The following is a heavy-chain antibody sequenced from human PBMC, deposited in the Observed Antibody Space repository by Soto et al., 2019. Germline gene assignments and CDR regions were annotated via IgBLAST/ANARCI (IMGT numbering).Heavy chain of an antibody. D-gene: IGHD6-13*01. J-gene: IGHJ4*02. Sequence: GGSLRLSCAASGFTFRLYTMHWVRQAPGKGLEWVSSISGRGGSTYYADSVKGRFTISRDNSKNTLYLQMNSLRAEDTAVYYCAKIQSIIAAAAVGYWGQGTLVTVSS. CDR2: ISGRGGST. CDR3: AKIQSIIAAAAVGY. CDR1: GFTFRLYT. V-gene: IGHV3-23*01.